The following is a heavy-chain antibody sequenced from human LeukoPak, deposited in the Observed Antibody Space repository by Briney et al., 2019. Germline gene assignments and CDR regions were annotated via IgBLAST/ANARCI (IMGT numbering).Heavy chain of an antibody. CDR2: ISGNSGTT. J-gene: IGHJ3*02. Sequence: GGSLRLSCAASGFTFSSYGMSWVRQAPGKGLEWVSGISGNSGTTYYADSVKGRFTISRDNSKNTLYLQMNSLRAEDTAVYYCAKDRLSGSHYDGAFEIWGQGTMVTVSS. V-gene: IGHV3-23*01. CDR1: GFTFSSYG. CDR3: AKDRLSGSHYDGAFEI. D-gene: IGHD1-26*01.